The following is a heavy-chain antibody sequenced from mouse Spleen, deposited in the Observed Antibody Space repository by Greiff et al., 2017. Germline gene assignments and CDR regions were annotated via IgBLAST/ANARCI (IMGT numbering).Heavy chain of an antibody. Sequence: QVQLKQSGAELARPGASVKLSCKASGYTFTSYGISWVKQRTGQGLEWIGEIYPRSGNTYYNEKFKGKATLTADKSSSTAYMELRSLTSEDSAVYFCARSQDSSGYKFAYWGQGTLVTVSA. CDR1: GYTFTSYG. CDR2: IYPRSGNT. CDR3: ARSQDSSGYKFAY. J-gene: IGHJ3*01. V-gene: IGHV1-81*01. D-gene: IGHD3-2*01.